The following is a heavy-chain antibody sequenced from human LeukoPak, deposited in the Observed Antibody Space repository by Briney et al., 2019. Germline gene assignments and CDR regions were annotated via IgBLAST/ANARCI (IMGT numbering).Heavy chain of an antibody. J-gene: IGHJ4*02. CDR1: GFTFSSYS. CDR2: ISSSSSYI. D-gene: IGHD6-19*01. CDR3: AREGFPYSCGWYGGFDY. Sequence: GGSLRLSCAASGFTFSSYSMNWVRQAPGKGLEWVSSISSSSSYIYYADSVKGRFTISRDNAKNSLCLQMNSLRAEDTAVYYCAREGFPYSCGWYGGFDYWGQGTLVTVSS. V-gene: IGHV3-21*01.